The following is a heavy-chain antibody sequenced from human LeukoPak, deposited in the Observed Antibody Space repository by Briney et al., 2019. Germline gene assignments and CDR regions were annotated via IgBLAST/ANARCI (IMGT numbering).Heavy chain of an antibody. Sequence: PGGSLRLSCAAFGFKSSISAMTWVRQAPGKGLEWVSVLGGSGETTNYADSVKGRFTISRDNSKNTLYLQMNSLRGEDTAVYYCAKGRVGRYCSGTSCYALTDIDYWGQGTLVTVSS. J-gene: IGHJ4*02. D-gene: IGHD2-2*01. CDR1: GFKSSISA. V-gene: IGHV3-23*01. CDR2: LGGSGETT. CDR3: AKGRVGRYCSGTSCYALTDIDY.